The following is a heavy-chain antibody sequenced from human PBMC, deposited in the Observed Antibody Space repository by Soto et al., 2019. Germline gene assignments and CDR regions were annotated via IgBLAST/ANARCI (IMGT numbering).Heavy chain of an antibody. CDR3: AKTPQITLVRGVAACDFDV. CDR2: IYPADSDA. CDR1: GYTFTNYW. Sequence: EVQLVQSGAEVKKPGEPLRISCKGSGYTFTNYWIGWVRQMPGKGLEWMGLIYPADSDANYTPSFVGQVTISGDKSINTAYLQWSSLKASDTAMYYCAKTPQITLVRGVAACDFDVLGQGTMVPVSS. D-gene: IGHD3-10*01. J-gene: IGHJ3*01. V-gene: IGHV5-51*03.